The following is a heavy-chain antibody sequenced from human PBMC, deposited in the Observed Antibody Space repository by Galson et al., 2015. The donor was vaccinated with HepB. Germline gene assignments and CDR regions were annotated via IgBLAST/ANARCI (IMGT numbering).Heavy chain of an antibody. V-gene: IGHV5-51*01. CDR2: LYPGDSDT. D-gene: IGHD3-22*01. Sequence: QSGAEVKKPGESLKISCKGSGYSFTSYWIGWVRQRPGKGLEWMGILYPGDSDTTYSPSFQGEVTISVDKSINTAYLHWSSLKASDTAMFYCARLDSSGYFYWGQGTLVTVSS. J-gene: IGHJ4*02. CDR3: ARLDSSGYFY. CDR1: GYSFTSYW.